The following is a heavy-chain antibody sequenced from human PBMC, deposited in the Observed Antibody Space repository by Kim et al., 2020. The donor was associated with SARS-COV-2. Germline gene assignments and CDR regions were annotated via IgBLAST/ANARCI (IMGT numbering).Heavy chain of an antibody. CDR3: TRDSGKNLAFWDAFGI. J-gene: IGHJ3*02. Sequence: SVIGRFTISRDDSRNTGYLQMNSLKTEDTAVYYCTRDSGKNLAFWDAFGIWGQGTMVAVSS. V-gene: IGHV3-73*01. D-gene: IGHD3-3*02.